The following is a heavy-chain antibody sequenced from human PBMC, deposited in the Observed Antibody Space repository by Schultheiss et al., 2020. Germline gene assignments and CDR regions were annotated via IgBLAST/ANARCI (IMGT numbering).Heavy chain of an antibody. V-gene: IGHV4-59*08. CDR1: GGSIRSFY. J-gene: IGHJ3*02. CDR2: VYYSGGA. D-gene: IGHD4-17*01. Sequence: SETLSLTCAVSGGSIRSFYWSWIRQSPGKGLEWIGFVYYSGGAKYSPSLKSRVTISVDTSRRQFSLKLKSVTAADTAVYYCARHLPMTTVTTLAVGDAFDIWGQGTMVTVSS. CDR3: ARHLPMTTVTTLAVGDAFDI.